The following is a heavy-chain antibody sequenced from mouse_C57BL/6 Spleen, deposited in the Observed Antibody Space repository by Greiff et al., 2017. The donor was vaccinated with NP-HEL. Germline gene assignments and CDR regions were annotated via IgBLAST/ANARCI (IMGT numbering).Heavy chain of an antibody. J-gene: IGHJ3*01. D-gene: IGHD2-1*01. V-gene: IGHV1-55*01. CDR3: ARGSTMAHGGSGWFAY. Sequence: QVQLQQPGAELVKPGASVKMSCKASGYTFTSYWITWVKQRPGHGLEWIGDIYPGSGSTNYNEKFKSKATLTVDTSSSTAYMQLSSLTSEDSAVYYCARGSTMAHGGSGWFAYWGQGTLVTVSA. CDR1: GYTFTSYW. CDR2: IYPGSGST.